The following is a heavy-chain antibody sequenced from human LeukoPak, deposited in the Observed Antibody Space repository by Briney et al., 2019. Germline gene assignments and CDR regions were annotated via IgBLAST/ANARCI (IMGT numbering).Heavy chain of an antibody. D-gene: IGHD5-18*01. CDR2: ISSSSSYI. CDR3: VKSDPAYSCGSDY. Sequence: GGSLRPSCAASGFTFSNFGINWVRQAPGKGLEWVSSISSSSSYISYADSVKGRFTISRDNAKNSLDLQMNSLRAEDTAVYYCVKSDPAYSCGSDYWGQGTLVTVCS. V-gene: IGHV3-21*01. CDR1: GFTFSNFG. J-gene: IGHJ4*02.